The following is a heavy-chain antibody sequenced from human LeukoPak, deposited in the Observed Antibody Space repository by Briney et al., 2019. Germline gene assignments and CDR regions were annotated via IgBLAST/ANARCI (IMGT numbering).Heavy chain of an antibody. CDR1: GFTFSSYS. CDR3: ARVGSVDTAMVVDY. Sequence: GGSLRLSCAASGFTFSSYSMNWVRQAPGKGLEWVSSISSSSSYIYYADSVKGRFTISRDNAKNSLYLQMNSLRAEDTAMYYCARVGSVDTAMVVDYWGQGTLVTVSS. J-gene: IGHJ4*02. V-gene: IGHV3-21*01. D-gene: IGHD5-18*01. CDR2: ISSSSSYI.